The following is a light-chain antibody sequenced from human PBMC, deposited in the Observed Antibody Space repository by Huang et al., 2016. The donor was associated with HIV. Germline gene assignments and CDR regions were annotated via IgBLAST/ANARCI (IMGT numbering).Light chain of an antibody. Sequence: DIQMTQSPSSLSASVGDRVTITSRASQNINRYLNWYQQQPGKAPKLLISGASKLQSGVPSSFSGSGSGTHFTLAISSLSPEDSATYYCQQSAVTPRTFGQGTKLEI. CDR1: QNINRY. CDR3: QQSAVTPRT. V-gene: IGKV1-39*01. J-gene: IGKJ2*01. CDR2: GAS.